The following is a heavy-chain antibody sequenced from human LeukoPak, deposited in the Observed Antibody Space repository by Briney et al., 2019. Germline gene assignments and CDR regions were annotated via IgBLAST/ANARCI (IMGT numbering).Heavy chain of an antibody. CDR1: GYSISNGYY. Sequence: SETLSLTCTVSGYSISNGYYWGWIRQPPGKGLEWIGSIYHSGTTYYNPSLKSRVSMSVDTSKNQFSLKLSSVTAADTAVYYCAKSRYYYGSGSYYYYYYYMDVWGKGTTVTVSS. CDR2: IYHSGTT. D-gene: IGHD3-10*01. V-gene: IGHV4-38-2*02. CDR3: AKSRYYYGSGSYYYYYYYMDV. J-gene: IGHJ6*03.